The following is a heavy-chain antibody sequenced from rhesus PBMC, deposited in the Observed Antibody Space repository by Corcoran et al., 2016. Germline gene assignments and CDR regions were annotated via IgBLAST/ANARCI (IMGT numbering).Heavy chain of an antibody. J-gene: IGHJ6*01. Sequence: EVQLVESGGGLAKPGGSLRLSCAASGFTFSSYWMHWVRQTPGKGLEWISAIYRGGCSSYYADSVKRRVTISRYNSKNTLSLQMNSLRAEETAVYYCAKDGGYCSSTYCSSGGYYGLDSWGQGVVVTVSS. D-gene: IGHD2-15*01. CDR3: AKDGGYCSSTYCSSGGYYGLDS. CDR1: GFTFSSYW. V-gene: IGHV3S42*01. CDR2: IYRGGCSS.